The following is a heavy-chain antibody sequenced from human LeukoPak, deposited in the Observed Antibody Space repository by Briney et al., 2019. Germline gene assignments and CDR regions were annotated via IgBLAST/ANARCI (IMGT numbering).Heavy chain of an antibody. CDR1: GFTFGEYG. CDR2: INWNAGST. CDR3: ARRFCSGATCYFGMDV. V-gene: IGHV3-20*04. J-gene: IGHJ6*02. D-gene: IGHD2-15*01. Sequence: GSLRLSCAASGFTFGEYGMSWVRQGPGKGLEWVSCINWNAGSTGYADSVKGRFTISRDNAKNSLYLQMNSLRAEDTALYYCARRFCSGATCYFGMDVWGQGTTVTVSS.